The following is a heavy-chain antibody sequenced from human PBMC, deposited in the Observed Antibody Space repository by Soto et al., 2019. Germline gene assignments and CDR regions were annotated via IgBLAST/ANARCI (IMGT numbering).Heavy chain of an antibody. CDR3: ARSLNWGGNY. CDR2: INHSGST. J-gene: IGHJ4*02. D-gene: IGHD7-27*01. Sequence: QVQLQQWGAGLLKPSETLSLTCAVYGGSFSGYYWSWIRQPPGKGLEWIGEINHSGSTNYNPSLKSRVTISVDKSKNQFSLKLSSVTAADTAVYYCARSLNWGGNYWGQGTLVTVSS. V-gene: IGHV4-34*01. CDR1: GGSFSGYY.